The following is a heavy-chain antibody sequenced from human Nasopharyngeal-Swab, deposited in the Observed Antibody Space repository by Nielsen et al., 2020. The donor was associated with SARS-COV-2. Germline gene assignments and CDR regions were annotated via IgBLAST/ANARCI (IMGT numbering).Heavy chain of an antibody. Sequence: GESLNISCAASGFTFSSYAMSWVRQAPGKGLEWVSAISGSGGSTYYADSVKGRFTISRDNSKTTLYLQMNSLRAEDTAVYYCAKRPYSSSSRLNWFDPWGQGTLVTVSS. CDR1: GFTFSSYA. V-gene: IGHV3-23*01. CDR3: AKRPYSSSSRLNWFDP. D-gene: IGHD6-6*01. J-gene: IGHJ5*02. CDR2: ISGSGGST.